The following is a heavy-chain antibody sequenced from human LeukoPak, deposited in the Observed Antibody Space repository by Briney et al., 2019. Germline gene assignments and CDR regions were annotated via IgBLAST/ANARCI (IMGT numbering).Heavy chain of an antibody. Sequence: GGSLRLSCAASGFTFSSYSMNWVRQAPGKGLEWLSYISSSSRTIYYADSVKGRFTISRDNANNSLYLQMNSLGAEDTAVYYCARDRYGDYDFDYWGQGTLVTVSS. D-gene: IGHD4-17*01. V-gene: IGHV3-48*01. J-gene: IGHJ4*02. CDR3: ARDRYGDYDFDY. CDR2: ISSSSRTI. CDR1: GFTFSSYS.